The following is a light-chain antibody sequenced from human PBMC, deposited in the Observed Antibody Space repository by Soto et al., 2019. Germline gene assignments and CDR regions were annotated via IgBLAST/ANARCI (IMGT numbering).Light chain of an antibody. V-gene: IGKV1-12*01. CDR2: AAS. J-gene: IGKJ1*01. Sequence: DIQMTQSPSSVSASVGGRVTMTCRASQGISSWLVWYQQKPGKAPKLLIYAASSLQSGVPSRFSGSGSGTDFTLTISGLQPEDLATYYCQQANSFPWTFGQGTKVDTK. CDR1: QGISSW. CDR3: QQANSFPWT.